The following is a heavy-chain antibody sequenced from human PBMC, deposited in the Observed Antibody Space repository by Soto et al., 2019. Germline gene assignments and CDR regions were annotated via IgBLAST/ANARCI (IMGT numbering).Heavy chain of an antibody. Sequence: GGSLRLSCTASGFTFGDYAMSWVRQAPGKGLEWVGFIRSKAYGGTTEYAASVKGRFTISRDDSKSIAYLQMNSLKTEDTAVYYCTRVPTDYYDSTPDYYYYGMDVWGQGTTVTVSS. J-gene: IGHJ6*02. CDR2: IRSKAYGGTT. V-gene: IGHV3-49*04. CDR3: TRVPTDYYDSTPDYYYYGMDV. CDR1: GFTFGDYA. D-gene: IGHD3-22*01.